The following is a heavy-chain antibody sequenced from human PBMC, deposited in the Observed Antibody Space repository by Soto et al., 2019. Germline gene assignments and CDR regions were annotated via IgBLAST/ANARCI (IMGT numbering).Heavy chain of an antibody. D-gene: IGHD2-15*01. CDR3: ARDSGIYCSGGSCYSGYYYGMDV. Sequence: SETLSLTCAVSGYSISSGYYWGWIRQPPGKGLEWIGSIYHSGSTYYNPSLKSRVTISVDTSKNQFSLKLSSVTAADTAVYYCARDSGIYCSGGSCYSGYYYGMDVWGQGTTVTVS. CDR2: IYHSGST. J-gene: IGHJ6*02. V-gene: IGHV4-38-2*02. CDR1: GYSISSGYY.